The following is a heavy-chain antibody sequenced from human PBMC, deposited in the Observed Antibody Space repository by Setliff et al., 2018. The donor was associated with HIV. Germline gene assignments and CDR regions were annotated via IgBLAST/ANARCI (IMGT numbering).Heavy chain of an antibody. V-gene: IGHV1-69*10. D-gene: IGHD3-10*01. J-gene: IGHJ3*02. CDR1: GGTSNTYA. Sequence: ASVKVSCKASGGTSNTYAINWVRQAPGQGLEWMGQVITILDITSYAQKFQGRVTITADESTNTMYMELSSLRSDDTAVYYCAGPRGDEAFDIWGQGTMVAVSS. CDR3: AGPRGDEAFDI. CDR2: VITILDIT.